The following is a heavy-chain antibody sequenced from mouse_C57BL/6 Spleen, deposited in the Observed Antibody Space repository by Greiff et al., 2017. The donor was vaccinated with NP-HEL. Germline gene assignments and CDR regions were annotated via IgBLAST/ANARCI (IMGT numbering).Heavy chain of an antibody. CDR3: ARDYYGSTLAY. J-gene: IGHJ3*01. D-gene: IGHD1-1*01. CDR2: IYPGDGDT. V-gene: IGHV1-82*01. Sequence: VQLQQSGPELVKPGASVKISCKASGYAFSSSWMNWVKQRPGKGLEWIGRIYPGDGDTNSNGKFKGKATLTADKSSSTAYMQLSSLTSEDSAVYFCARDYYGSTLAYWGQGTLVTVSA. CDR1: GYAFSSSW.